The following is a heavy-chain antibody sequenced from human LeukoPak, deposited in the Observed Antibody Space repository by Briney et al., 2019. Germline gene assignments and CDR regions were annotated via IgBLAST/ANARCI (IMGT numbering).Heavy chain of an antibody. J-gene: IGHJ4*02. CDR1: GFTFSSYA. V-gene: IGHV3-23*01. Sequence: GGSLRLSCAASGFTFSSYAMSWVRQAPGKGLEWVSAISGSGGSTYYADSVKGRFTISRDNSKNTLYLQMNSLRAEDTAVYYCARGPIRSGYSGRFDYWGQGTLVTVSS. D-gene: IGHD3-22*01. CDR3: ARGPIRSGYSGRFDY. CDR2: ISGSGGST.